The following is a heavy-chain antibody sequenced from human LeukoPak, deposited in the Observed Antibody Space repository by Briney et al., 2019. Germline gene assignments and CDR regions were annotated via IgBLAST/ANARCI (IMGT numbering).Heavy chain of an antibody. CDR3: TTLAAAGRRVEDY. CDR2: IKSKTDGGTT. D-gene: IGHD6-13*01. CDR1: GLTFSNAW. J-gene: IGHJ4*02. V-gene: IGHV3-15*01. Sequence: GGSIRLASAVSGLTFSNAWMSWVRQAPGKGLEWVGRIKSKTDGGTTDYAAAVKGRFTISRDDPKNTLYLQMNSLKTEDTAVYYCTTLAAAGRRVEDYWGQGTLVTVSS.